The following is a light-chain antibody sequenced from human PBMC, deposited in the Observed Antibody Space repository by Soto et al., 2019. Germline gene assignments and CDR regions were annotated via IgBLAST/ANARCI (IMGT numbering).Light chain of an antibody. CDR3: QQSKNWPS. CDR1: QSVSSN. J-gene: IGKJ3*01. CDR2: GAS. Sequence: EIVMTQSPATLSVSPGERATLSCRASQSVSSNLAWYQQKPGQAPRLLIYGASTRATGIPARFSGGGSGTEFTLTISSLQSEDFAVYSCQQSKNWPSFGPGTRVDIK. V-gene: IGKV3-15*01.